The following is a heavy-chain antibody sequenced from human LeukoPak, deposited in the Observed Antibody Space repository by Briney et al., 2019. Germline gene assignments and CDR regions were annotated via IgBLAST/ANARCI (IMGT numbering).Heavy chain of an antibody. CDR2: IYYSGST. Sequence: SETLSLTCTVSGGSISSSSYYWGWIRQPPGKGLEWIGSIYYSGSTYYNPSLKSRVTISVDTSKNQFSLKLSSVTAADTAVYYCARVPTYYYGSGSYYMADYWGQGTLVTVSS. J-gene: IGHJ4*02. V-gene: IGHV4-39*01. CDR3: ARVPTYYYGSGSYYMADY. CDR1: GGSISSSSYY. D-gene: IGHD3-10*01.